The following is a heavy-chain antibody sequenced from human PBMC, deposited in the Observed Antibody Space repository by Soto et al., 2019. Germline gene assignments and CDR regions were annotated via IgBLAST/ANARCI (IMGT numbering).Heavy chain of an antibody. CDR1: GGSFSGYY. J-gene: IGHJ4*02. V-gene: IGHV4-34*01. CDR3: ARGLSDILTGYYSN. D-gene: IGHD3-9*01. CDR2: INHSGST. Sequence: SETLSLTCAVYGGSFSGYYWSWIRTPPGKGLEWIGEINHSGSTNYNPSLKSRVTISVDTSKNQFSLKLSSVTAADTAVYYCARGLSDILTGYYSNWGQGTLVTVS.